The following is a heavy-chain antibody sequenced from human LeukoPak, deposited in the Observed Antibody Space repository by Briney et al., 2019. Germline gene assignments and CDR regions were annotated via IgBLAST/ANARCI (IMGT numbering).Heavy chain of an antibody. CDR2: ISYDGSNK. J-gene: IGHJ4*02. CDR3: ARDRIYYYDSSGYYEIDY. D-gene: IGHD3-22*01. V-gene: IGHV3-30*04. CDR1: GFTFSSYA. Sequence: PGGSLRLSCAASGFTFSSYAMHWVRQAPGKGLEWVAVISYDGSNKYYADSVKGRFTISRDNSKNTLYLQMNSLRAEDTAVYYCARDRIYYYDSSGYYEIDYWGQGTLVTVSS.